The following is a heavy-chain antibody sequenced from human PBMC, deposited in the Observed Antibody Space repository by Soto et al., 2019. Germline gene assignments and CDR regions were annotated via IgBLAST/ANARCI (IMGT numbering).Heavy chain of an antibody. J-gene: IGHJ3*02. D-gene: IGHD3-10*01. CDR3: ARRDYYGSGSDAFDI. CDR2: ISAYNGNT. CDR1: GGTFSSYA. Sequence: ASVKVSCKASGGTFSSYAISWVRQAPGQGLEWMGWISAYNGNTNYAQKLQGRVTMTTDTSTSTAYMELRSLRSDDTALYYCARRDYYGSGSDAFDIWGQGTMVTVSS. V-gene: IGHV1-18*01.